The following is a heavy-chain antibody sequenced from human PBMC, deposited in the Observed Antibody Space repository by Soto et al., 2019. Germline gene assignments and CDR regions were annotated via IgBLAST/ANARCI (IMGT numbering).Heavy chain of an antibody. CDR3: ARHRRDGTGKWGNFFAL. CDR1: GDTISDTSYY. CDR2: IYYSGTT. Sequence: SETLSLTCTASGDTISDTSYYWGWIRQPPGKGLEWVGSIYYSGTTNDNPSLKSRVTMSVDTSRNRFSLKLSSVTAADTVFYYCARHRRDGTGKWGNFFALWGQGTLVTVPS. J-gene: IGHJ4*02. V-gene: IGHV4-39*01. D-gene: IGHD1-26*01.